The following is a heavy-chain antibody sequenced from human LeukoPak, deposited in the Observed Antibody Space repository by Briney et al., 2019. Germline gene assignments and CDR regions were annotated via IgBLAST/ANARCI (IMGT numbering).Heavy chain of an antibody. D-gene: IGHD6-13*01. CDR2: IYYSGST. CDR1: GASISSGDYY. CDR3: AKSYSSIVSSWFDP. Sequence: SETLSLTCAVSGASISSGDYYWSWIRQPPGKGLEWIGYIYYSGSTYYNPSLKSRGSISIDTSNNQFSLKLSSVTAADTAVYYCAKSYSSIVSSWFDPWGQGTLVTVSS. V-gene: IGHV4-30-4*01. J-gene: IGHJ5*02.